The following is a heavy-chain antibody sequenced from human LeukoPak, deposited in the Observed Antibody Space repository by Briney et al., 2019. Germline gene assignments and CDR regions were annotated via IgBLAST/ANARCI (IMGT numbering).Heavy chain of an antibody. CDR2: INWNGGTT. V-gene: IGHV3-20*04. Sequence: GGSLRLSCAASGXTFDDYGMSWVRQAPGKGLEWVSGINWNGGTTGYADSVKGRFTISRDNAKSSLYLQMNSVRAEDTALYYCAREGSGSPHYGMDVWGQGTTVTVSS. CDR1: GXTFDDYG. D-gene: IGHD3-10*01. J-gene: IGHJ6*02. CDR3: AREGSGSPHYGMDV.